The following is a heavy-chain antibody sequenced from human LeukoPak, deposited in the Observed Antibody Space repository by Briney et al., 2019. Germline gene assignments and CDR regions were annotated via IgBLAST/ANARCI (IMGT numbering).Heavy chain of an antibody. D-gene: IGHD5-18*01. CDR1: GGSISSYY. J-gene: IGHJ4*02. V-gene: IGHV4-59*01. CDR2: IYYSGST. CDR3: ARVFVDTAPDY. Sequence: PSETLSLTCTVSGGSISSYYWSWIRQPPGKGLEWIGYIYYSGSTNYNPSLKSRVTISVDTSKNQFSPKLSSVTAADTAVYYCARVFVDTAPDYWGQGTLVTVSS.